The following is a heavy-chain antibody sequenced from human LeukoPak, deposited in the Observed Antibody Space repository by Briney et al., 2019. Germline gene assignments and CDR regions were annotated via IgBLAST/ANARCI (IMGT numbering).Heavy chain of an antibody. Sequence: GGSLRLSCAASGFIFSSYAMHWVRQAPGKGLEWMAVTSYDGSNKYYVDSVEGRFTISRDNSKNTLYLQMGSLRADDTAVYYCARGDRGPMGVYYFDNWGQGTLVTVSS. V-gene: IGHV3-30*04. D-gene: IGHD3-10*01. J-gene: IGHJ4*02. CDR1: GFIFSSYA. CDR2: TSYDGSNK. CDR3: ARGDRGPMGVYYFDN.